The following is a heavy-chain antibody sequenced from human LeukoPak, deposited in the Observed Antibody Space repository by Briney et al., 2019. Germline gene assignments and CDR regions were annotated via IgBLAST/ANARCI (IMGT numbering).Heavy chain of an antibody. D-gene: IGHD4-17*01. V-gene: IGHV4-39*07. CDR3: ARVPTVTFFDY. J-gene: IGHJ4*02. CDR2: IYYSATT. CDR1: GGPISSSSYY. Sequence: SETLSLTCTVSGGPISSSSYYWGWIRQPPGKGLEWIGSIYYSATTYYNPSLKSRVTISVDTSKNQFSLKLSSVTAADTAVYYCARVPTVTFFDYWGQGTLVTVSS.